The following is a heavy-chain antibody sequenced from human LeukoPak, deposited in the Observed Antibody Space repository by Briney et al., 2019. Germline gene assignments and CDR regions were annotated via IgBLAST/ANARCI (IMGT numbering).Heavy chain of an antibody. J-gene: IGHJ4*02. CDR2: ISSSSSYI. CDR1: GFTFSSYS. V-gene: IGHV3-21*01. CDR3: ARVDIVATTDY. D-gene: IGHD5-12*01. Sequence: GGSLRLSCAASGFTFSSYSMNWVRQAPGKGLEWVSSISSSSSYIYYADSVKGRFTISRDNAKNSLYLQMNSLRAEDTAVYYCARVDIVATTDYWGQGTLSPSPQ.